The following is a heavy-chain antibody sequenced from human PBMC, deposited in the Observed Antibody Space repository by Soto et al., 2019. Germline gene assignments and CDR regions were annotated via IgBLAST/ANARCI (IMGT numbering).Heavy chain of an antibody. CDR3: TRHGDYYDSSGYSWP. CDR2: IRSKANSYAT. CDR1: GFTFSGSA. J-gene: IGHJ5*02. Sequence: PGGSLRLSCAASGFTFSGSAMHWVRQASEKGLEWVGRIRSKANSYATAYAASVKGRFTISRDDSKNTAYLQMNSLKTEDTAVYYCTRHGDYYDSSGYSWPWGQGTLVTVSS. D-gene: IGHD3-22*01. V-gene: IGHV3-73*01.